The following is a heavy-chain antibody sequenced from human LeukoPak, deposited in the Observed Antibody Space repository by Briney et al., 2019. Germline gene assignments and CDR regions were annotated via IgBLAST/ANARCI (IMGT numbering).Heavy chain of an antibody. D-gene: IGHD5-12*01. CDR3: ASYSAYAQ. V-gene: IGHV1-18*01. Sequence: GASVKVSCKASGYTFTSYGISWVRQAPGQGLEWMGWISAYNGNTNYAQKLQGRVTITRNTSITTAYMELSGLTSDDTAVYYCASYSAYAQWGQGTLVTVSS. CDR1: GYTFTSYG. CDR2: ISAYNGNT. J-gene: IGHJ4*02.